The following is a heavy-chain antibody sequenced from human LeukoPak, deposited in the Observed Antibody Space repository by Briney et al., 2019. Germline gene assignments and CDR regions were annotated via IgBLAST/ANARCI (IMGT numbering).Heavy chain of an antibody. J-gene: IGHJ6*02. Sequence: SVNVSCKASGGTFSSYAISWVRQAPGQGLEWMGGIIPIFGTPNYAQKFQGRLTITADESTSTAYMELSSLRSEDTAVYHCARGSVAGSRYYHGMDVWGQGTTVTVSS. CDR1: GGTFSSYA. D-gene: IGHD6-19*01. CDR3: ARGSVAGSRYYHGMDV. CDR2: IIPIFGTP. V-gene: IGHV1-69*01.